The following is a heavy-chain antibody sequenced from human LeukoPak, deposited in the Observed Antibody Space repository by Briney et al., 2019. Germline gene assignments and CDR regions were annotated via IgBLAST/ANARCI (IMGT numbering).Heavy chain of an antibody. CDR1: GYTFTSYY. Sequence: GASVKVSCKASGYTFTSYYMHWVRQAPGQGLEWMGIINPSGGSTSYAQKFQGRVTMTRDTSTSTVYMELSSLRSEDTAVYYCARDRKVWDCSGGSCYGFDYWGQGTLVTVSS. CDR3: ARDRKVWDCSGGSCYGFDY. D-gene: IGHD2-15*01. CDR2: INPSGGST. V-gene: IGHV1-46*01. J-gene: IGHJ4*02.